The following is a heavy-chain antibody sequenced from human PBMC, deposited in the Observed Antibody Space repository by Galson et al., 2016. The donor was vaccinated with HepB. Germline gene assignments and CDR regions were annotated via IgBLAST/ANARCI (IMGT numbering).Heavy chain of an antibody. D-gene: IGHD6-19*01. V-gene: IGHV3-30*18. J-gene: IGHJ4*02. CDR3: AKDRNGWTGYFDY. Sequence: SLRLSCAASGFTFNNYSMHWVRQAPGKGLEWVAVISYDGSNEYYADSVKGRFTISRDNSKNTLYLQMNSLRTEDTAVYYCAKDRNGWTGYFDYWGQGTLVTVSS. CDR1: GFTFNNYS. CDR2: ISYDGSNE.